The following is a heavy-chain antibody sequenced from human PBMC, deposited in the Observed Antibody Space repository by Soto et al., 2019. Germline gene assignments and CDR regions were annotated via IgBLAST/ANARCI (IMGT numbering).Heavy chain of an antibody. V-gene: IGHV3-21*01. CDR3: ARDFVYFDWYSYDHDAFDI. Sequence: GGSLRLSCAASGFTFSSYSMNWVRQAPGKGLEWVSSISSSSSYIYYADSVKGRFTISRDNAKNSLYLQMNSLRAEDTAVYYCARDFVYFDWYSYDHDAFDIWGQGTMVTVSS. CDR2: ISSSSSYI. D-gene: IGHD3-9*01. J-gene: IGHJ3*02. CDR1: GFTFSSYS.